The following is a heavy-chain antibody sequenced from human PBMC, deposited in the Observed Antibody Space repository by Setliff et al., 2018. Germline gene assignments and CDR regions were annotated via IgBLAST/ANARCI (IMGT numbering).Heavy chain of an antibody. Sequence: GGSLRLSCAASGFTFSWYGMTWVRQAPGKGLEWVADIQQDGSEKYYVDSVRGRFTISRDNAENSLYLQMNSLRDEDTAVYYCARDLEATAGTPRAFDVWGQGTLVTVSS. D-gene: IGHD6-13*01. V-gene: IGHV3-7*01. J-gene: IGHJ3*01. CDR3: ARDLEATAGTPRAFDV. CDR1: GFTFSWYG. CDR2: IQQDGSEK.